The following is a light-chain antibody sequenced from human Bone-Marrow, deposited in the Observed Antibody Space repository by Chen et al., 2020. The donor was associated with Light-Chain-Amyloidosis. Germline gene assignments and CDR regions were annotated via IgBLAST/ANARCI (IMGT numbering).Light chain of an antibody. CDR1: SSNIGRIT. CDR3: ATWDDSLNGWV. CDR2: SNK. J-gene: IGLJ3*02. Sequence: QSVLTQPPSASGTPGQRVTISRSGSSSNIGRITVKWFQQLPGTAPKFLMNSNKQRPSGVPDRFSGSKSGTSASLAISGLQSDDEADDYCATWDDSLNGWVFGGGTKLTVL. V-gene: IGLV1-44*01.